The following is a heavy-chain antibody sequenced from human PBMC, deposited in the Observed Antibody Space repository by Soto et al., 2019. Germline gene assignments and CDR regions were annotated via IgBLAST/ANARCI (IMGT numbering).Heavy chain of an antibody. V-gene: IGHV3-23*01. CDR1: GFTFSNYA. CDR3: AKAYFVWSSEQPYYCDY. J-gene: IGHJ4*02. Sequence: EVQLLDSGGGLVQPGGSLRLSCAASGFTFSNYAMTWVRKGPGKGLEWVSGISGSGGRSYYADSVKGRFTISRDNSKGTLYLQMNSLRAEDTAVYYCAKAYFVWSSEQPYYCDYWGQGTLVTVSS. CDR2: ISGSGGRS. D-gene: IGHD3-16*01.